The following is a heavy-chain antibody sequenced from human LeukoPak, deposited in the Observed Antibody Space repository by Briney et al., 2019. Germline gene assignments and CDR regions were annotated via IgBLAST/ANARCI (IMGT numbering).Heavy chain of an antibody. CDR2: IYYSGST. V-gene: IGHV4-59*08. Sequence: SETLSLTCTVSGGSISSYYWNWIRQPPGKGLEWIGYIYYSGSTNYNPSLKSRVTISVDTSKNQFSLKLSSVTAADTAVYYCARRMGSYWYFDLWGRGTLVTVPS. D-gene: IGHD2-15*01. CDR3: ARRMGSYWYFDL. CDR1: GGSISSYY. J-gene: IGHJ2*01.